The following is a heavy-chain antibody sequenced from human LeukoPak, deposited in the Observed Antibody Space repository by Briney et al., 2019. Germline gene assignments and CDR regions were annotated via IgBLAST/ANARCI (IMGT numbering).Heavy chain of an antibody. J-gene: IGHJ3*02. CDR3: ASAPGIAAAGIGAFDI. CDR1: GFTFSSYV. D-gene: IGHD6-13*01. V-gene: IGHV3-30*04. CDR2: ISYDGSNE. Sequence: GGSLRLSCAASGFTFSSYVMHWVRQAPGKGLEWVAIISYDGSNEYYADSVKGRFTISRDNSKKTLYLQMNSLRAEDTALYYCASAPGIAAAGIGAFDIWGQGTMVIVSS.